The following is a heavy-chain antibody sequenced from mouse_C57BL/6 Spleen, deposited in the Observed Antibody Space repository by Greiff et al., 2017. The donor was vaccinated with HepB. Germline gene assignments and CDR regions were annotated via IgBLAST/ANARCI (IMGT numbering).Heavy chain of an antibody. V-gene: IGHV5-6*01. CDR1: GFTFSSYG. CDR3: ARHEGIHYYGSSHWYFDV. J-gene: IGHJ1*03. CDR2: ISSGGSYT. Sequence: EVHLVESGGDLVKPGGSLKLSCAASGFTFSSYGMSWVRQTPDTRLEWVATISSGGSYTYYPDSVKGRFTISRDNAKNTLYLQMSSLKSEDTAMYYCARHEGIHYYGSSHWYFDVWGTGTTVTVSS. D-gene: IGHD1-1*01.